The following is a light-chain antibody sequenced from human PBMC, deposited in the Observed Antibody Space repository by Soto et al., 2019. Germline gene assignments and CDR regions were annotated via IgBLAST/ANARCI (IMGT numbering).Light chain of an antibody. Sequence: DIQMTQSPSTLSASVGDRVTITFRASQSISSWLAWYQQKPGKAPKLLIYKATSLESGVPSRFSGSGSGTEFTLTISSLQPDDFATYYCQQYNSYSTCGQGTKVEIK. CDR1: QSISSW. J-gene: IGKJ1*01. CDR3: QQYNSYST. V-gene: IGKV1-5*03. CDR2: KAT.